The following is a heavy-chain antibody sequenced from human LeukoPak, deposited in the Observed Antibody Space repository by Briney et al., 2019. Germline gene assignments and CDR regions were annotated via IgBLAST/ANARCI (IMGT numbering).Heavy chain of an antibody. J-gene: IGHJ4*02. CDR3: ARGGFGSGWYVDPKTGVDY. D-gene: IGHD6-19*01. Sequence: GASVKVSCKASGYTFTGYYIHWVRQAPGQGLEWMGWINPNSGGTTYAQKFQGRVTMTRDTSISTVYMELTRLRSDDTAVYYCARGGFGSGWYVDPKTGVDYWGQGTLVTVSS. V-gene: IGHV1-2*02. CDR2: INPNSGGT. CDR1: GYTFTGYY.